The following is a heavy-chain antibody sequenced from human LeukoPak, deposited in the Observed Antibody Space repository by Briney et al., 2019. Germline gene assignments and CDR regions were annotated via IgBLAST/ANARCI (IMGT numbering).Heavy chain of an antibody. CDR1: GYTFITSA. CDR3: ARDQSLGSYPDY. J-gene: IGHJ4*02. Sequence: ASVKVSCKASGYTFITSAMHWVRQATGQRLEWMGWINAGSGDTKYSQKFQGRVTFTRDTSASTAYMALSSLRFEDTAVYFCARDQSLGSYPDYWGQGTLVTVSS. D-gene: IGHD3-10*01. CDR2: INAGSGDT. V-gene: IGHV1-3*01.